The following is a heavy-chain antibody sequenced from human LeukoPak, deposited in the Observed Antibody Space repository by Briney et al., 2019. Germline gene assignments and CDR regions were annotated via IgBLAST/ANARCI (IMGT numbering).Heavy chain of an antibody. CDR2: ISWNSGSI. D-gene: IGHD6-13*01. CDR1: GFTFDDYA. CDR3: AKDFHLGYSSSWYSS. V-gene: IGHV3-9*01. J-gene: IGHJ4*02. Sequence: PGGSLRLSCAASGFTFDDYAMHWVRQAPGKGLEWVSGISWNSGSIGYADSVKGRFTISRDNAKNSLYLQMNSLRAEDTALYYCAKDFHLGYSSSWYSSWGQGTLVTVSS.